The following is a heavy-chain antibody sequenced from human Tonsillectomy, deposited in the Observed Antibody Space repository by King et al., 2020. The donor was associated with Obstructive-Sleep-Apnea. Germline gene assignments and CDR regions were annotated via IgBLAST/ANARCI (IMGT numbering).Heavy chain of an antibody. Sequence: VQLVESGGGLVQPGGSLRLSCAASGFTFSSYWMTWVRKAPGKGLEWVANIKQDGSEKYYVDSVKGRFTISRDNAKNSLYLQMNSLRAEDTAVYYCAGTGSITAAGYLDYWGQGTLVIVSS. V-gene: IGHV3-7*03. CDR3: AGTGSITAAGYLDY. D-gene: IGHD6-13*01. CDR1: GFTFSSYW. CDR2: IKQDGSEK. J-gene: IGHJ4*02.